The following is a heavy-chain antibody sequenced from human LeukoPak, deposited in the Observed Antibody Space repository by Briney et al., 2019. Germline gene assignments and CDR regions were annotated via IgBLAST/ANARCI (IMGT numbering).Heavy chain of an antibody. V-gene: IGHV3-30*02. J-gene: IGHJ4*02. D-gene: IGHD6-13*01. CDR1: GFTFSSYG. CDR2: IRYDGSNK. Sequence: GGSLRLSCAASGFTFSSYGMHWVRQAPGKGLEWVAFIRYDGSNKYYADSVKGRFTISRDNSKNTLYLQMNSLRAEDTAVYCCAKDRPRIAAAGIFDYWGQGPLVTVSS. CDR3: AKDRPRIAAAGIFDY.